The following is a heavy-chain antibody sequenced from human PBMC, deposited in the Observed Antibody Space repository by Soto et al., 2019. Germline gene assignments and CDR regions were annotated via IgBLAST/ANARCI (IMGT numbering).Heavy chain of an antibody. J-gene: IGHJ4*02. CDR3: ARVPMYYDILTGPHHGIDY. CDR1: GFTFSDLW. V-gene: IGHV3-7*01. Sequence: TGGSLRLSCAASGFTFSDLWMTWVRQAPGKGLEWVANINQDGSERYYVDSVRGRFTISRDNAKKSLYLQVNSLRAEDTALYYCARVPMYYDILTGPHHGIDYWGQGTLVTVSS. CDR2: INQDGSER. D-gene: IGHD3-9*01.